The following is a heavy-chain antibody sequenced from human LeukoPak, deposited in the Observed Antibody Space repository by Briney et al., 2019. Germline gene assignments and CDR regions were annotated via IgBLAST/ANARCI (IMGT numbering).Heavy chain of an antibody. J-gene: IGHJ5*02. CDR2: ISVNNDNT. CDR1: GYSFTNYG. D-gene: IGHD3-10*01. CDR3: AREWNDSGGFDP. Sequence: ASVKVSCKTSGYSFTNYGISWVRQAPGQGLEWMGRISVNNDNTNYAQKLQGRVTMTTDTSTSTVYMELRSLRSDDTAMYYCAREWNDSGGFDPWGQGTLVTVSS. V-gene: IGHV1-18*01.